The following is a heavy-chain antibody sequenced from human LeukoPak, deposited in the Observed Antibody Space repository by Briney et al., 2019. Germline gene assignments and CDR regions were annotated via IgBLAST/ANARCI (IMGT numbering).Heavy chain of an antibody. D-gene: IGHD3-22*01. V-gene: IGHV4-59*02. CDR1: GGSVSDYY. CDR2: IYYTET. Sequence: SETLSLTCTVSGGSVSDYYWSWIRQSPGKGLEWIGYIYYTETSYNPSLKSRVTISADTSKNQFSLKLYSVTAADAAVYYCARRAGDYSHPYDYWGQGILVTVSS. J-gene: IGHJ4*02. CDR3: ARRAGDYSHPYDY.